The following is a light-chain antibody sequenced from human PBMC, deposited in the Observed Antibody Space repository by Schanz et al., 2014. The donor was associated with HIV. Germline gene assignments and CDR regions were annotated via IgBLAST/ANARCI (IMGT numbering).Light chain of an antibody. CDR1: QSVASY. J-gene: IGKJ4*02. CDR2: DAS. CDR3: HHYGDSRGT. Sequence: EIVLTQSPATLSLSPGERATLSCRASQSVASYLAWYQQKPGQPPRLLIYDASNRATGIPARFSGSGSGTDFTLTISRLEPDDFAVYYCHHYGDSRGTFGGGTEVDI. V-gene: IGKV3-11*01.